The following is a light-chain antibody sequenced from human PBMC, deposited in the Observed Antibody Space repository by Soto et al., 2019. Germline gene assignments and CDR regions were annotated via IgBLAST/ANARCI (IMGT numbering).Light chain of an antibody. CDR3: QQYGSSPPWT. J-gene: IGKJ1*01. CDR1: QSVSSIY. CDR2: GAS. Sequence: EIVLARCPGALSLSPGGGATRSCRAIQSVSSIYLAWYQQKPGQAPRLVIYGASSRATGIPDRFSGSGSGTDFTLTISRLEPEDFAVYYCQQYGSSPPWTFGQGTKVDIK. V-gene: IGKV3-20*01.